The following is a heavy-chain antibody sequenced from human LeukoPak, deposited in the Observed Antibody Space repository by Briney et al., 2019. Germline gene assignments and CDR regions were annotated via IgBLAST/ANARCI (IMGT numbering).Heavy chain of an antibody. CDR1: GGSFSGYY. CDR3: ARDRGRTRGFGVVYWFDP. D-gene: IGHD3-3*01. Sequence: SETLSLTCAVYGGSFSGYYWSWIRQPPGKGLEWIGEINHSGSTNYNPSLKSRVTISVDSSKNQFSLKLSSVTAADTAVYYCARDRGRTRGFGVVYWFDPWGQXTLXTVSS. CDR2: INHSGST. V-gene: IGHV4-34*01. J-gene: IGHJ5*02.